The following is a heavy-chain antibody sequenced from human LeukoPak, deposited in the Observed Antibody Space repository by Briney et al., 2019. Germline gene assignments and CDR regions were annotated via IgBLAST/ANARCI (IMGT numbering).Heavy chain of an antibody. V-gene: IGHV3-74*01. Sequence: GGSLRLSCAASGFTFSRYWMHWVRQAPGKGLVWVSRINSDGRSTNYADSVKGRFTISRDNAKNTLYLQMNSLRAEDTAVYYCARQGSSYGLSFFEEWGQGTLVTVSS. J-gene: IGHJ4*02. D-gene: IGHD5-18*01. CDR1: GFTFSRYW. CDR2: INSDGRST. CDR3: ARQGSSYGLSFFEE.